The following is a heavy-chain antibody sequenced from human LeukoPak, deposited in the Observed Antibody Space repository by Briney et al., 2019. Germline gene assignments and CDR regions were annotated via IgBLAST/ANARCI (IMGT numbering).Heavy chain of an antibody. V-gene: IGHV3-48*01. J-gene: IGHJ4*02. Sequence: GSLRLSCAASGFPLSSYSINWVRQAPGKGLEWVSYISSSGSAIYYVDSVKGRFTVSRDNAKNSLFLQMNSPRAEDTAVYYCARDFWGAYRVDFFDYWGQGTLVTVSS. CDR3: ARDFWGAYRVDFFDY. CDR1: GFPLSSYS. CDR2: ISSSGSAI. D-gene: IGHD3-3*01.